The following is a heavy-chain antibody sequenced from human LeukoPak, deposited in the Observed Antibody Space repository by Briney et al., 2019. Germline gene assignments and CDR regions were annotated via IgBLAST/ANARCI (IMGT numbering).Heavy chain of an antibody. Sequence: PGGSLRLSCAASGFTFSSYGMHWVRQAPGKGLEWVSAISATGYTTYYADSVKGRFTISTDNSKSTVYLQMNSLRAEDTAVYYCARDRYDFWSGYHIDYWGQGTLVTVSS. J-gene: IGHJ4*02. D-gene: IGHD3-3*01. V-gene: IGHV3-23*01. CDR2: ISATGYTT. CDR3: ARDRYDFWSGYHIDY. CDR1: GFTFSSYG.